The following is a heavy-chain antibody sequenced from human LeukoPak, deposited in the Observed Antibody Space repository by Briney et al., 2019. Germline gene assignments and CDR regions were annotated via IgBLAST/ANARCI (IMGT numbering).Heavy chain of an antibody. CDR2: IRYDGSNK. CDR3: AKDLVTYSSSSRAFDI. Sequence: GGSLRLSCAASGFTFSSYGMHWVRQVPGKGLEWVAFIRYDGSNKYYADSVKGRFTISRDNSKNTLYLQMNSLRAEDTAVYYCAKDLVTYSSSSRAFDIWGQGTMVTVSS. D-gene: IGHD6-13*01. CDR1: GFTFSSYG. V-gene: IGHV3-30*02. J-gene: IGHJ3*02.